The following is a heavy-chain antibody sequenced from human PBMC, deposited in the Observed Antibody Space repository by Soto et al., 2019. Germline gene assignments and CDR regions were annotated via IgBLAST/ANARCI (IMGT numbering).Heavy chain of an antibody. Sequence: PGGSLRLSCVVSGFTFEEHTIHWVRQAPGKGLEWISLLSWDGGTTYYAESVKGRFTISRDSGTNSVFLQMDSLRSEDTALYYCTRVQKKYRTTSGVDFDSWGQGTQVTVPS. CDR1: GFTFEEHT. V-gene: IGHV3-43*01. D-gene: IGHD5-12*01. CDR2: LSWDGGTT. CDR3: TRVQKKYRTTSGVDFDS. J-gene: IGHJ4*02.